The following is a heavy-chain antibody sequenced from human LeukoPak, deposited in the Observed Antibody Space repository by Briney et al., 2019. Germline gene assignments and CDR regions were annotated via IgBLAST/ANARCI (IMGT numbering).Heavy chain of an antibody. V-gene: IGHV3-21*01. Sequence: MSGGSLRLSCAASGFTFSSYSMNWVRQAPGKGLEWVSSISSSSSYIYYADSVKGRFTISRDNAKNSLYLQMNSLRAEDTAVYYCARGQYSSGWYPAAWAFDIWGQGTMVTVSS. CDR2: ISSSSSYI. J-gene: IGHJ3*02. CDR3: ARGQYSSGWYPAAWAFDI. D-gene: IGHD6-19*01. CDR1: GFTFSSYS.